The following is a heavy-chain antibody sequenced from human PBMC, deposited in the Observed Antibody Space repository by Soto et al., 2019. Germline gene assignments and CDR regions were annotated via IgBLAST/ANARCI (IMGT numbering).Heavy chain of an antibody. V-gene: IGHV3-72*01. D-gene: IGHD3-10*01. CDR2: TRNKANSYST. J-gene: IGHJ4*02. Sequence: EVQLVESGGGLVQPGGSLRLSCAASGFTFSDHYMDWVRQAPGKGLEWVGRTRNKANSYSTEYAASVRGRFIISRDESKNSLYLQMNSLKTEDTAVYYCVRTSHYGSGSWNFDYWGQGTLVTVSS. CDR1: GFTFSDHY. CDR3: VRTSHYGSGSWNFDY.